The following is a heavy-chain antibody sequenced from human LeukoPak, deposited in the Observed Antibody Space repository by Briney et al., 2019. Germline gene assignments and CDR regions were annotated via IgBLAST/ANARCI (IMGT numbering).Heavy chain of an antibody. Sequence: SGTLSLTCAVSGGSISSSDWWSWVRQPPGKGLEWIGYIYRSENPTYNPSLKGRVTMSADKPKNQFSLRLSSVTAADTAVYYCARDPHCSSTNCPFDYWGQGTLVIVSS. CDR3: ARDPHCSSTNCPFDY. CDR2: IYRSENP. J-gene: IGHJ4*02. V-gene: IGHV4-4*02. CDR1: GGSISSSDW. D-gene: IGHD2-2*01.